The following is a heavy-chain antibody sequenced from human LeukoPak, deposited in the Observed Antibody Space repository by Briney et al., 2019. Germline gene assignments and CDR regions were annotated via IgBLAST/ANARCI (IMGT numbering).Heavy chain of an antibody. D-gene: IGHD6-6*01. V-gene: IGHV3-30-3*01. Sequence: PGRSLRLSCAASGFTFSSYAMHWVRQAPGKGLEWVAVISYDGSNKYYADSVKGRFTISRDNSKNTLYLQMNSLRAEDTAVYYCARDGGEQLVGPFDYWGQGTLVTVSS. J-gene: IGHJ4*02. CDR2: ISYDGSNK. CDR1: GFTFSSYA. CDR3: ARDGGEQLVGPFDY.